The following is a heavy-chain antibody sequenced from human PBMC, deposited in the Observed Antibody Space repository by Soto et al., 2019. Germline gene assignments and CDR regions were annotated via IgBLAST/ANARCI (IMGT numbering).Heavy chain of an antibody. CDR2: VNPSGGST. CDR3: ARRYYDILTGPDTDDAFDI. J-gene: IGHJ3*02. Sequence: GASVKVSCKASGYTFTSYYMHWVRQAPGQGLEWMGIVNPSGGSTSYAQKFQGRVTMTRDTSTSTVYMELSSLRSEDTAVYYCARRYYDILTGPDTDDAFDISGQGTMVTVSS. D-gene: IGHD3-9*01. CDR1: GYTFTSYY. V-gene: IGHV1-46*03.